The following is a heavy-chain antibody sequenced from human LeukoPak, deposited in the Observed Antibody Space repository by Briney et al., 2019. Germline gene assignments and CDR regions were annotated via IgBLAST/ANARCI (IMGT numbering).Heavy chain of an antibody. Sequence: GGSLRLSCAASGFTFTRYWMHWVRQAPGKGLVWVSRVNPDGSSTTYGDSVKGRFTSSRDNTKNTLYLQVNSLRAEDTAVYYCARGGSYGDYWGQGILVTVSS. J-gene: IGHJ4*02. V-gene: IGHV3-74*01. CDR3: ARGGSYGDY. D-gene: IGHD3-16*01. CDR1: GFTFTRYW. CDR2: VNPDGSST.